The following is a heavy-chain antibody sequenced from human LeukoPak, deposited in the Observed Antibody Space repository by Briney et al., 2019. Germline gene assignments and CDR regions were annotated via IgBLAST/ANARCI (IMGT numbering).Heavy chain of an antibody. Sequence: GGSLRLSCAASRFTFGSFAMGWVRQAPGKGLEWVSSITRSGENTYYADSVRGRFTISRDNPKSTLFLQMNRLRTEDTAVYYCAKGFWTGYYYFDYWGQGTLVTVTS. CDR1: RFTFGSFA. V-gene: IGHV3-23*01. D-gene: IGHD3/OR15-3a*01. J-gene: IGHJ4*02. CDR3: AKGFWTGYYYFDY. CDR2: ITRSGENT.